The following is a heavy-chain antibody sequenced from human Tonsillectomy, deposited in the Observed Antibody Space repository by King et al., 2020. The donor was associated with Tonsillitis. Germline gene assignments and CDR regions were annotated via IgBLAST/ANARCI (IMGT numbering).Heavy chain of an antibody. Sequence: VQLVESGGGVVQPGRSLRLSCTASGFTFSSYGMHWVRQAPGKGLEWVAGIWYDGSNKYYADSVKGRFTISRDNSKNTLYLQMNSLRADDTAVYYCARYESSGYSEKFYFDYWGQGTLVTVSS. V-gene: IGHV3-33*01. D-gene: IGHD3-22*01. CDR3: ARYESSGYSEKFYFDY. J-gene: IGHJ4*02. CDR1: GFTFSSYG. CDR2: IWYDGSNK.